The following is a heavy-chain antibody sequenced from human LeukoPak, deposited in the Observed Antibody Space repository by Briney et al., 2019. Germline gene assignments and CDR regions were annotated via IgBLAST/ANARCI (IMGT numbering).Heavy chain of an antibody. CDR1: GFTLDDYA. Sequence: GGSLRLSCAASGFTLDDYAMHWVRQAPGKGLEWVSGISWNSGSIGYADSVKGRFTISRDNAKNSLYLQMNSLRAEDTALYYCAKDQLAVAGTFDYWGQGTLVTVSS. CDR3: AKDQLAVAGTFDY. CDR2: ISWNSGSI. V-gene: IGHV3-9*01. J-gene: IGHJ4*02. D-gene: IGHD6-19*01.